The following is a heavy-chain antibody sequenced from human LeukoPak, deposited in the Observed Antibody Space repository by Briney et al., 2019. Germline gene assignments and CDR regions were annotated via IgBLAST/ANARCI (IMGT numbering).Heavy chain of an antibody. V-gene: IGHV1-18*01. D-gene: IGHD6-19*01. CDR1: GYTFTSYG. J-gene: IGHJ3*02. CDR2: ISAYNGNT. Sequence: ASVKVSSKASGYTFTSYGISWVRQAPGQGLEWMGWISAYNGNTNYAQKLQGRVTMTTDTSTSTAYMELRSLRSGDTAVYYCARRLSSGWSYAFDIWGQGTMVTVSS. CDR3: ARRLSSGWSYAFDI.